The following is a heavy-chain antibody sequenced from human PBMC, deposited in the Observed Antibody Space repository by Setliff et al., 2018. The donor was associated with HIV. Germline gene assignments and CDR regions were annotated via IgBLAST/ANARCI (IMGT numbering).Heavy chain of an antibody. D-gene: IGHD3-22*01. CDR3: ARDPHYGSSGADAFDI. V-gene: IGHV4-4*07. J-gene: IGHJ3*02. CDR2: IYTSGST. Sequence: SETLSLTCAVSGYSICSSYYWSWIRQPAGTVLEWIVRIYTSGSTNYNPSLKSRVTMSVDTSKNQFSLKLSSVTAADTAVYYCARDPHYGSSGADAFDIWGQGNPGHRLL. CDR1: GYSICSSYY.